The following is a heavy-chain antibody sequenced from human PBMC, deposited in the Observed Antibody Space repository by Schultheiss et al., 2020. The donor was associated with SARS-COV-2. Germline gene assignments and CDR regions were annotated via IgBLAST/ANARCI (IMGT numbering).Heavy chain of an antibody. Sequence: GGSLRLSCAASGFTFSDYYMSWIRQAPGKGLEWVAVIWYDGSNKYYADSVKGRFTISRDNSKNTLYLQMNSLRAEDTAVYYCAREGGDIVVVPAAESAFDIWGQGTMVTVAS. J-gene: IGHJ3*02. CDR3: AREGGDIVVVPAAESAFDI. CDR2: IWYDGSNK. D-gene: IGHD2-2*01. V-gene: IGHV3-33*08. CDR1: GFTFSDYY.